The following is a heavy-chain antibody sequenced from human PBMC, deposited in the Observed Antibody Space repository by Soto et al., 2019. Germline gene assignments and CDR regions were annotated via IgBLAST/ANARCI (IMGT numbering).Heavy chain of an antibody. CDR3: VREDGLVGSNSAFDY. V-gene: IGHV3-48*03. J-gene: IGHJ4*02. CDR2: ISSSGSTI. Sequence: PGGSLRLSCAASGFTFSSYEMNWVRQAPGKGLEWVSYISSSGSTIYYADSVKGRFAISRDNPKNSLYLQMDSLRVEDTAVYYCVREDGLVGSNSAFDYWGQGTLVTVSS. CDR1: GFTFSSYE. D-gene: IGHD1-26*01.